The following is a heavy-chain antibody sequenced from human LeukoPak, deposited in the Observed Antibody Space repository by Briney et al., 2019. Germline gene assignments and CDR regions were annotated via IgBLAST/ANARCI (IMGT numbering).Heavy chain of an antibody. CDR1: GGTFSSYA. Sequence: ASVKVSCKASGGTFSSYAISWVRQAPGQGLEWMGRIIPILGIANYAQKLQGRVTMTTDTSTSTAYMELRSLRSDDTAVYYCARGYSGYVGTKKIRFDYWGQGTLVTVSS. CDR3: ARGYSGYVGTKKIRFDY. D-gene: IGHD5-12*01. V-gene: IGHV1-69*04. J-gene: IGHJ4*02. CDR2: IIPILGIA.